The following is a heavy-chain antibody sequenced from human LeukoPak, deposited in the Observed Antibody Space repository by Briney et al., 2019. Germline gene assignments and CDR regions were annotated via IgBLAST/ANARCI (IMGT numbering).Heavy chain of an antibody. CDR2: INHSGST. J-gene: IGHJ4*02. V-gene: IGHV4-34*01. D-gene: IGHD3-22*01. CDR3: ARNSKKRYYDSSGYTIDY. Sequence: SETLSLTCAVYGGSFSGYYWSWIRQPPGKGLEWIGEINHSGSTNYNPSLKSRVTISVDTSKNQFSLKLSSVTAADTAVYYCARNSKKRYYDSSGYTIDYWGQGTLVTVSS. CDR1: GGSFSGYY.